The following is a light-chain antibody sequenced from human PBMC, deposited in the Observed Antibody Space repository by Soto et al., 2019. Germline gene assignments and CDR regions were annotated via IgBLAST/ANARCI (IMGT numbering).Light chain of an antibody. Sequence: EIVMTQSPATLSVSPGERATLSCRASQSVSSNLAWYQQKPGQAPRLLIYGASTRCTGIPARCSGSGSGTEFTLTISSLQSEDVAVSYCQHYNDWPPWTFGQGTKVEIK. J-gene: IGKJ1*01. CDR2: GAS. CDR3: QHYNDWPPWT. CDR1: QSVSSN. V-gene: IGKV3-15*01.